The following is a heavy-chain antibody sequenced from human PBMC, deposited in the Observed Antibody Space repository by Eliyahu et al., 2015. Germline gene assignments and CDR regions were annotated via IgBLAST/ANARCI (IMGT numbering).Heavy chain of an antibody. Sequence: QVQLQESGPGLVKPSETLSLTCTVSGGSLSGYYWNWIRQPPGKGLEWIGYIYITGTTKYNPSLENRVTISVDTSKNQFSLRLSSVTDADTAVYYCARLDSSLSHYGLDVWGQGTTVTVSS. CDR3: ARLDSSLSHYGLDV. J-gene: IGHJ6*02. V-gene: IGHV4-4*09. CDR1: GGSLSGYY. D-gene: IGHD3-22*01. CDR2: IYITGTT.